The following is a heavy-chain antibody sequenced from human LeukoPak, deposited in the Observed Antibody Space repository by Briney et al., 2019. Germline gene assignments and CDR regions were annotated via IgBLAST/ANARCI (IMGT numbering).Heavy chain of an antibody. Sequence: ASVKVSCKASGYTFTSYYMHWVRQAPGQGLEWMGIINPSAGNTNYAQKLQGRVTMTTDTSTSTAYMELRSLRSDDTAVYYCARQWLAADYWGQGTLVTVSS. CDR3: ARQWLAADY. D-gene: IGHD6-19*01. CDR1: GYTFTSYY. J-gene: IGHJ4*02. V-gene: IGHV1-46*01. CDR2: INPSAGNT.